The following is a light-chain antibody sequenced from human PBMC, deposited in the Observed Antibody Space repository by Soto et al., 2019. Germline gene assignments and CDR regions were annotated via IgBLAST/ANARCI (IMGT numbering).Light chain of an antibody. J-gene: IGKJ1*01. CDR2: GAS. Sequence: ETVMTQSAATLSVSPGERATLSCRASQSVSSNLAWYQQKPGQPPTLLVYGASTRVTGIPARFSGSGSGTEFTLTISSLQSEDFAVYYCQQYNNWPRTFVQGTKVEIK. V-gene: IGKV3-15*01. CDR3: QQYNNWPRT. CDR1: QSVSSN.